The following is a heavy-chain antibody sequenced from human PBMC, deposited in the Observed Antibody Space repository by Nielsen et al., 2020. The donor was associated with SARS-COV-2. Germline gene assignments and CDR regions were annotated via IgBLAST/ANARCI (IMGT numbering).Heavy chain of an antibody. D-gene: IGHD6-6*01. CDR3: ARVGVSAVIDY. CDR1: GFTVSSNY. CDR2: INSDGSST. J-gene: IGHJ4*02. V-gene: IGHV3-74*01. Sequence: GGSLRLSCAASGFTVSSNYMSWVRQAPGKGLVWVSRINSDGSSTSYADSVKGRFTISRDNAKNTLYLQMNSLRAEDTAVYYCARVGVSAVIDYWGQGTLVTVSS.